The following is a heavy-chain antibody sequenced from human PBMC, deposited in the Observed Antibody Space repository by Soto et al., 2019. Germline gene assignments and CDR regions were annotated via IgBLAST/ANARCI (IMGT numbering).Heavy chain of an antibody. CDR2: IYYSGRT. Sequence: QLQLQESGPGLVKPSETLSLTCTVSGGSISSSSYYWGWIRQPTGKGLEWIGSIYYSGRTYYNPSLKRRVTISVDTSKNQFSLKLSSVTAADTAVYYCARHGGGSYWVYFDYWGQGTLVTVSS. CDR3: ARHGGGSYWVYFDY. V-gene: IGHV4-39*01. D-gene: IGHD1-26*01. J-gene: IGHJ4*02. CDR1: GGSISSSSYY.